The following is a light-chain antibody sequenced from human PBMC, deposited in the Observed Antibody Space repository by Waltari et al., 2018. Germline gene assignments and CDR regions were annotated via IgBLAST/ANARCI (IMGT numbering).Light chain of an antibody. CDR2: EDT. CDR3: SSYAGSNNFV. V-gene: IGLV2-8*01. J-gene: IGLJ1*01. CDR1: SSDVGNYKY. Sequence: QSALTQPPSASGSPGQSVTISCTGTSSDVGNYKYVSWYQQPPGKAPKILISEDTKRPSGVPDRFSGSKSGNTASLTVSGLQADDEADYYCSSYAGSNNFVFGTGTKVTVL.